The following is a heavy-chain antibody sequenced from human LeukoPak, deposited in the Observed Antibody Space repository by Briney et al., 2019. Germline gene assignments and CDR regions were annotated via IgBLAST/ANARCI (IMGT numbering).Heavy chain of an antibody. D-gene: IGHD3-10*02. CDR2: IGPGPSHT. V-gene: IGHV3-21*01. CDR1: GFTVSSNY. J-gene: IGHJ4*02. Sequence: PGGSLRLSCAASGFTVSSNYMSWVRQAPGKGLEWLSYIGPGPSHTYYADSVRGRFVISRDDAKSSLYLQMSSLRAEDTAVYYCARDYVTMAPDYGGLGTLVTVSS. CDR3: ARDYVTMAPDY.